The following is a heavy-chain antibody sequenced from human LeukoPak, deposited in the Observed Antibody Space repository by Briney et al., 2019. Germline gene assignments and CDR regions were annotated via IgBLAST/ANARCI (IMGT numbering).Heavy chain of an antibody. CDR2: MYHSGST. CDR1: GGSFSGYY. CDR3: VRLAQCVGSSCFAVHF. V-gene: IGHV4-34*01. Sequence: SETLSLTCVVYGGSFSGYYWTWIRQPPGKGLEWIGSMYHSGSTYYNPSLQSRVTLSADTSNNQFSLRLTSVTAADTAVYYCVRLAQCVGSSCFAVHFWGQGTLVHVS. J-gene: IGHJ4*02. D-gene: IGHD2-2*01.